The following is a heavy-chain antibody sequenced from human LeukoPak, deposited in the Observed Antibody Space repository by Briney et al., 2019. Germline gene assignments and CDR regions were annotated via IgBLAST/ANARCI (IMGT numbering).Heavy chain of an antibody. CDR1: GGSISSYY. D-gene: IGHD6-19*01. CDR2: IYYSGST. V-gene: IGHV4-59*01. CDR3: ARDRGQWLLNWFDP. Sequence: PSETLSLTCTVSGGSISSYYWSWIRQPPGKGLEWIGYIYYSGSTNYNPSLKSRVTILVDTSKNQFSLKLSSVTAADTAVYYCARDRGQWLLNWFDPWGQGTLVTVSS. J-gene: IGHJ5*02.